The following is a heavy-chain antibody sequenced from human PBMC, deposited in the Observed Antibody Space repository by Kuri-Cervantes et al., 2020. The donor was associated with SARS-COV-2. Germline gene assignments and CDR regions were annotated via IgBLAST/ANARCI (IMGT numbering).Heavy chain of an antibody. V-gene: IGHV4-34*01. Sequence: ESLKISCAVYGGSLSGYYWSWIRQPPGKGLEWIGEINDSGSTNYNPSLKSRVTISVDTSKNQYSLKLSSVTAADTVVYYCARALPWDLRGNDAFDIWGQGTMVTVSS. J-gene: IGHJ3*02. CDR2: INDSGST. CDR1: GGSLSGYY. D-gene: IGHD1-26*01. CDR3: ARALPWDLRGNDAFDI.